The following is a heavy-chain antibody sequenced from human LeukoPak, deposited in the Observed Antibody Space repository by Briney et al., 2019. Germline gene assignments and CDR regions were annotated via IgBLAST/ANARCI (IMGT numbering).Heavy chain of an antibody. J-gene: IGHJ4*02. V-gene: IGHV4-34*01. CDR3: ARMPLIALFDY. CDR2: INHSGST. Sequence: RPSETLSLTCAVYGGSFSGYYWSWIRQLPGKGLEWIGEINHSGSTNYNPSLKSRVTISVDTSKNQFSLKLSSVTAADTAVYYCARMPLIALFDYWGQGTLVTVSS. CDR1: GGSFSGYY. D-gene: IGHD3-22*01.